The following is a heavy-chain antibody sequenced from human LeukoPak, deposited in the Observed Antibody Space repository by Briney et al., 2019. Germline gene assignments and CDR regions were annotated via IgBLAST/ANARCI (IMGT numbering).Heavy chain of an antibody. CDR3: ARGPCSSANCYWSLDH. CDR2: VYYSAST. Sequence: PSETLSLTYSVSGGSIKDYRWSWIRQPPGKGLEYIGFVYYSASTNYNPSLKSRVTMSLDTSKNQFSLNLNSVTAADTAVYYCARGPCSSANCYWSLDHWGQGTLVTVSS. J-gene: IGHJ5*02. CDR1: GGSIKDYR. D-gene: IGHD2-2*01. V-gene: IGHV4-59*01.